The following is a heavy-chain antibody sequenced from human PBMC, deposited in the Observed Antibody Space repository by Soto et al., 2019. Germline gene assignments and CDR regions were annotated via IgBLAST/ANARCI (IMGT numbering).Heavy chain of an antibody. CDR1: GYTLTELS. J-gene: IGHJ4*02. D-gene: IGHD3-10*01. Sequence: ASVKVSCKVSGYTLTELSMHWVRQAPGKGLEWMGGFDPEDGETICAQKFQGRVTMTEDTSTDTAYMELSSLRSEDTAVYYCATSDYYYGSGSYLDYWGQGTLVTVSS. CDR3: ATSDYYYGSGSYLDY. CDR2: FDPEDGET. V-gene: IGHV1-24*01.